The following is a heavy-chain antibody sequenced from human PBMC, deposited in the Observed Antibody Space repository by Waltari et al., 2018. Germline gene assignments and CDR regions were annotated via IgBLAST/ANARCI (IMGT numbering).Heavy chain of an antibody. D-gene: IGHD3-3*01. CDR1: GGSIPSSNYY. CDR2: VFYNGDT. CDR3: TRASIFGVALDAFDL. Sequence: QVQLQESGPGLLKPSETLSLTCSVSGGSIPSSNYYWGWIRQPPGKGLEWIGSVFYNGDTYYNPSLKSRVTVSVDTSKNQASLKLSSVTAADTAVYYCTRASIFGVALDAFDLWGQGTMVSVSS. J-gene: IGHJ3*01. V-gene: IGHV4-39*01.